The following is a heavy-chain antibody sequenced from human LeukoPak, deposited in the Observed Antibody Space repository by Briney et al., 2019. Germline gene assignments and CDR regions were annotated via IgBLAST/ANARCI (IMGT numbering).Heavy chain of an antibody. Sequence: SETLSLTCTVSGGSISSYYWSWIRQPAGKGLEWIGRIYTSGSTNYNPSLKSRVTISVDTSKNQFSLKLSSVTAADTAVYYCARTTMVRGTYYMDVWGKGTTVTVSS. CDR3: ARTTMVRGTYYMDV. V-gene: IGHV4-4*07. D-gene: IGHD3-10*01. J-gene: IGHJ6*03. CDR1: GGSISSYY. CDR2: IYTSGST.